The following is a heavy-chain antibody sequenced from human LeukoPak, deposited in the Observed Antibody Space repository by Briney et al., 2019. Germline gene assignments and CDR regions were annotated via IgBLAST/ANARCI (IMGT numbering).Heavy chain of an antibody. Sequence: PSETLSLTCAVSGGSISSSNWWSWVRQPPGKGLEWIGEIYHSGSTNYNPSLKSRVTISVDKSKNQFSLKLSSVTAADTAVYYCAQSISSSSSPWFDPWGQGTLVTVSS. D-gene: IGHD6-6*01. V-gene: IGHV4-4*02. CDR1: GGSISSSNW. CDR2: IYHSGST. J-gene: IGHJ5*02. CDR3: AQSISSSSSPWFDP.